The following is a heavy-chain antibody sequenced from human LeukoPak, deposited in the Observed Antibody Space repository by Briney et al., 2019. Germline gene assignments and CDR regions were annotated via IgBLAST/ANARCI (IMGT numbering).Heavy chain of an antibody. CDR2: ISAYNGNK. D-gene: IGHD2-2*01. CDR3: ARVGGGYCSSSSCYCDY. CDR1: GYTFTSYG. Sequence: ASVKVSCKASGYTFTSYGISWVRQAPGQGLEWMGWISAYNGNKKYAQKLQDRVTMTTDTSTNIGYMELRSLGSDDTAVYYCARVGGGYCSSSSCYCDYWGQGTLVTVSS. J-gene: IGHJ4*02. V-gene: IGHV1-18*01.